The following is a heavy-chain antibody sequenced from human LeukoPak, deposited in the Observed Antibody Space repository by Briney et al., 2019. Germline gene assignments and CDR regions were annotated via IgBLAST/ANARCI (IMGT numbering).Heavy chain of an antibody. CDR1: GYTFTSYY. CDR2: IYPRDGST. CDR3: ARDQEPFDY. D-gene: IGHD1-14*01. Sequence: ASVKVSCKASGYTFTSYYIHWVRQAPGQGLEWMGMIYPRDGSTSYAQKFQGRVTVTRDTSTSTVHMELSGLRSEDTAVYYCARDQEPFDYWARGPLVTVPS. V-gene: IGHV1-46*01. J-gene: IGHJ4*02.